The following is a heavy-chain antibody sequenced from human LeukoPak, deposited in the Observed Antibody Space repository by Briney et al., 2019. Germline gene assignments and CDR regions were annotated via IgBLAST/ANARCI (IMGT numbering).Heavy chain of an antibody. CDR1: GGSFSGYY. CDR2: INHSGST. CDR3: VRHGGGYCSGGSCYVDY. V-gene: IGHV4-34*01. D-gene: IGHD2-15*01. J-gene: IGHJ4*02. Sequence: PSETLSLTCAVYGGSFSGYYWSWTRQPPGKGLEWIGEINHSGSTNYNPSLKSRVTISVDTSKNQFSLKLTSVTAADTAVYYCVRHGGGYCSGGSCYVDYWGQGTLVTVSS.